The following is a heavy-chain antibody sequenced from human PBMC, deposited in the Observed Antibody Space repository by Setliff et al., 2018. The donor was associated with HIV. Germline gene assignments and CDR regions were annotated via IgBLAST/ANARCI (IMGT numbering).Heavy chain of an antibody. V-gene: IGHV1-18*01. Sequence: ASVKVSCKASGYTFTSYGISWVRQAPGQGLEWMGWISAHNGKTNNAQKLQGRVTMTTDTSTSTAYMELRSLRSDDTAVYYCARWPLNDYSKEIGFDPWGQGTLVTVSS. CDR3: ARWPLNDYSKEIGFDP. CDR1: GYTFTSYG. J-gene: IGHJ5*02. CDR2: ISAHNGKT. D-gene: IGHD4-4*01.